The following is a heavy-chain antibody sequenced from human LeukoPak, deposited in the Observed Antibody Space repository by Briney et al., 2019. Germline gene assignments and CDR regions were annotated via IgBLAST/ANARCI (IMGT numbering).Heavy chain of an antibody. V-gene: IGHV4-39*01. CDR2: IYYSGST. D-gene: IGHD6-13*01. CDR1: GGSISSSSYY. Sequence: PSETLSLTCTVSGGSISSSSYYWGWIRQPPGKGLEWIGSIYYSGSTYYNPSLKSRVTISVDTSKKQFSLRLTSVTAADTAVYYCARQIAGGTFYFDSWGQGTLVTVSS. CDR3: ARQIAGGTFYFDS. J-gene: IGHJ4*02.